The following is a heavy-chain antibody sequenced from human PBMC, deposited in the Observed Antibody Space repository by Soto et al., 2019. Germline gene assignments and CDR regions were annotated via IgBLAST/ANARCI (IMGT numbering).Heavy chain of an antibody. Sequence: QVQLVQSGAEVKKPGSSVKVSCKASGGTFSSYTISWVRQAPGQGLEWMGRIIPILGIANYAQKFQGRVTITADKSTSTAYMELSSLRSEDTAVYYCARERRVPGAYYYYDMYVWAKGTTDTVSS. CDR1: GGTFSSYT. D-gene: IGHD3-10*01. J-gene: IGHJ6*03. CDR3: ARERRVPGAYYYYDMYV. V-gene: IGHV1-69*02. CDR2: IIPILGIA.